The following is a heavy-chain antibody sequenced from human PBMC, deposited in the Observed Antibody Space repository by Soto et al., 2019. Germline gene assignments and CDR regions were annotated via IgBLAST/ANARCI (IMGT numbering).Heavy chain of an antibody. D-gene: IGHD2-2*01. Sequence: ASVKVSCKASGYTFTGYYMHWVRQAPGQGLEWMGWINPNSGGTNYAQKFQGWVNMTRDKSISTAYMELCRLRSDDTAVYYCARGASGCSSTSCYAGWFDPWGQGTLVTVSS. CDR3: ARGASGCSSTSCYAGWFDP. J-gene: IGHJ5*02. V-gene: IGHV1-2*04. CDR2: INPNSGGT. CDR1: GYTFTGYY.